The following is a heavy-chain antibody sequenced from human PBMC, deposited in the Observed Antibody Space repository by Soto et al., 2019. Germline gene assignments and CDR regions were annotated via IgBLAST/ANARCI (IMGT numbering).Heavy chain of an antibody. D-gene: IGHD1-26*01. CDR3: ARDQDSGSPRGVFFFDY. Sequence: QVQLVESGGGVVQPGRSLRLSCAASGFTFSSYAMHWVRQAPGKGLEWVAVISYDGSNKYYADSVKGRFTISRDNSKNTLYLQMNSLRAEDTAVYYCARDQDSGSPRGVFFFDYWGQGTLVTVSS. CDR1: GFTFSSYA. V-gene: IGHV3-30-3*01. CDR2: ISYDGSNK. J-gene: IGHJ4*02.